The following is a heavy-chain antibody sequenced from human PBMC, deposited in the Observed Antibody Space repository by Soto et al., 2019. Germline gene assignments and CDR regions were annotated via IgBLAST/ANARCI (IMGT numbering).Heavy chain of an antibody. V-gene: IGHV6-1*01. CDR3: ARYGGMYSSSWYVRFDP. J-gene: IGHJ5*02. CDR2: TYYRSKWYN. D-gene: IGHD6-13*01. CDR1: GDSVSSNSAA. Sequence: QVQLQQSGPGLVKPSQTLSLTCAISGDSVSSNSAAWNWIRQSPSRGLEWLGRTYYRSKWYNDYAVSVKSRITINPDTSKCQFSLQLNSVTPEDTAVYYCARYGGMYSSSWYVRFDPCGQGTLFTVSS.